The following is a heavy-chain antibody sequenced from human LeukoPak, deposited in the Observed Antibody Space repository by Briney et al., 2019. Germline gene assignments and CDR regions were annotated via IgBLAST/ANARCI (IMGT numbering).Heavy chain of an antibody. J-gene: IGHJ4*02. CDR2: ILYDGSTQ. V-gene: IGHV3-30*04. D-gene: IGHD2-2*01. Sequence: GGSLRLSCAASGFTFSTFSMHWVRQAPGKGLEWVAVILYDGSTQYYAGSVRGRFTASRDNSKDTLYLQMNSLRVEDTAVYYCARVDCRSTSCSPFDYWGQGTLVTVSS. CDR1: GFTFSTFS. CDR3: ARVDCRSTSCSPFDY.